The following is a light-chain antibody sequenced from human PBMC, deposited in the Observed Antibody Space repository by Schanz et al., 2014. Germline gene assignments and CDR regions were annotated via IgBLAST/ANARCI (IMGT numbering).Light chain of an antibody. CDR1: RSINTY. V-gene: IGKV1-39*01. CDR2: GAS. CDR3: QQSYSTPGIT. Sequence: DIQMTQSPSSLSASIGDRVTITCRASRSINTYLNWYQQKPGKAHKLLIYGASSLQSGVPSRFSGSGSGTDFTLTISSLQPEDLATYYCQQSYSTPGITFGPGTKVDIK. J-gene: IGKJ3*01.